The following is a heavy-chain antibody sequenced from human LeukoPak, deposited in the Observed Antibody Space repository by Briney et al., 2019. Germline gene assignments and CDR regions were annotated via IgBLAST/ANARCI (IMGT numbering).Heavy chain of an antibody. J-gene: IGHJ4*02. CDR1: GYTFSFYR. V-gene: IGHV1-46*01. CDR3: DY. Sequence: GASVKVSCKASGYTFSFYRIYWVRQAPGQGLEWMGTINPSGGSTSYAQKFQGRVTMTRDMSTSTVYFCAREGYCSGGSCYSFDYWGQGSLVTVSS. CDR2: INPSGGST. D-gene: IGHD2-15*01.